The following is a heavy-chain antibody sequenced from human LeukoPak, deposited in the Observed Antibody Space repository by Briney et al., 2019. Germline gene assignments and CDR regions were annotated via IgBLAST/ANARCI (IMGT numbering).Heavy chain of an antibody. D-gene: IGHD2-2*01. CDR2: IIPIFGKA. J-gene: IGHJ6*03. V-gene: IGHV1-69*06. CDR1: GGTFSSYA. Sequence: GASVKVSCKASGGTFSSYAISWVRQAPGQGLEWMGGIIPIFGKANFAQKFQGRVTITADKSPSTAYMELSSLRSDDTAEYYCARQGYCSSTSCYDRSEEYYYYYYMDVWRKGTTVTV. CDR3: ARQGYCSSTSCYDRSEEYYYYYYMDV.